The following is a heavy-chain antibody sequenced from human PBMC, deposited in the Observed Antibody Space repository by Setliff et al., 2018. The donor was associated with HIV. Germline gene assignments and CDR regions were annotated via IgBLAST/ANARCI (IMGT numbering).Heavy chain of an antibody. CDR3: ARVISGRGRELPDFDY. J-gene: IGHJ4*02. CDR1: GYSFTTYA. Sequence: VKVSCKASGYSFTTYAISWVRQAPGQGLEWMGWISAYNGNTLYAQKFQGRVTMTTDTSTSTAYMDLRSLRSEDTVIYYCARVISGRGRELPDFDYWGQGTLVTVSS. CDR2: ISAYNGNT. D-gene: IGHD1-7*01. V-gene: IGHV1-18*01.